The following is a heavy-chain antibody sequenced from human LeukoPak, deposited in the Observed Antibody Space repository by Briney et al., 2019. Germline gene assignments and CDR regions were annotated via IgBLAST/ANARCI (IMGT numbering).Heavy chain of an antibody. D-gene: IGHD3-22*01. V-gene: IGHV1-18*01. CDR2: ISAYNGNT. CDR3: ARGERVPGRYYYDSSGYHYYYYMDV. J-gene: IGHJ6*03. Sequence: GASVKVSCKASGYTFTSYGISWVRQAPGQGLEWMGWISAYNGNTNYAQKLQGRVTMTTDTSASTAYMELRSLRSDDTAVYYCARGERVPGRYYYDSSGYHYYYYMDVWGKGTTVTISS. CDR1: GYTFTSYG.